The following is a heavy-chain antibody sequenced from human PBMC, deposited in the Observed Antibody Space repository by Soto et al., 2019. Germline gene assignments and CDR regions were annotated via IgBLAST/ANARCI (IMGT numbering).Heavy chain of an antibody. V-gene: IGHV1-69*01. CDR1: GGTFSSYA. J-gene: IGHJ6*02. CDR2: IIPIFGTA. CDR3: ARGYDYVWGSYRDYYYYYGMDV. Sequence: QVQLVQSGAEVKKPGSSVKVSCKASGGTFSSYAISWVRQAPGQGLEWMGGIIPIFGTANYAQKFQGRVTITADESTSTAYMELSRLRSEDRAVYDCARGYDYVWGSYRDYYYYYGMDVWGQGTTVTVSS. D-gene: IGHD3-16*02.